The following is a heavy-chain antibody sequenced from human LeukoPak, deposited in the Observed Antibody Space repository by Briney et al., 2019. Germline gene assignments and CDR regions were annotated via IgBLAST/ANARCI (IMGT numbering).Heavy chain of an antibody. D-gene: IGHD3-16*01. CDR3: ARVRGFYDYVWGSLSTDY. Sequence: GASVKVSCKASGYTFTSYDINWVRQATGQGLELMGWMNPNSGNTGYAQKFQGRVTMTRNTSISTAYMELSSLRSEDTAVYYCARVRGFYDYVWGSLSTDYWGQGTLVTVSS. V-gene: IGHV1-8*01. CDR1: GYTFTSYD. CDR2: MNPNSGNT. J-gene: IGHJ4*02.